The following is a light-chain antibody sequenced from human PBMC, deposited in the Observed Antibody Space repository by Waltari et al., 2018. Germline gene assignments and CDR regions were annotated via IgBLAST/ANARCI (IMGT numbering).Light chain of an antibody. CDR3: HAAADNNWF. J-gene: IGLJ2*01. Sequence: YDLTQPLSVSVSPGQTATITCSGDVLAENDVRWFQQKPGQAPTLILYKDTERPSGIPERFSGSSSGSTVTLTIRGALLEDEADYHCHAAADNNWFFGGGTKLTVL. V-gene: IGLV3-27*01. CDR2: KDT. CDR1: VLAEND.